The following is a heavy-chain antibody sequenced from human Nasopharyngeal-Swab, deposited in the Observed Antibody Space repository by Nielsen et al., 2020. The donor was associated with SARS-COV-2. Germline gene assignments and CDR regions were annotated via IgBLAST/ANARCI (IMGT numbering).Heavy chain of an antibody. CDR1: GGSFSGYS. Sequence: GSLRLPCAVYGGSFSGYSWSWSRQPPGKGLEWIGEINHSGSTNYNPSLKRRVTISVDTSKNQFSLKLSSVSVADTAVYYCARARRPSSMVRHRLNWFDPWGQGTLVTVSS. J-gene: IGHJ5*02. D-gene: IGHD3-10*01. V-gene: IGHV4-34*01. CDR3: ARARRPSSMVRHRLNWFDP. CDR2: INHSGST.